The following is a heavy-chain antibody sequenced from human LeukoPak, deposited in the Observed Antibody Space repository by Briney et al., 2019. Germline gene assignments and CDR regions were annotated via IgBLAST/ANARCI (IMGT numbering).Heavy chain of an antibody. J-gene: IGHJ4*02. CDR1: GFTFSNYA. D-gene: IGHD3-3*01. CDR3: AKAAYYDFWSGLGDFES. Sequence: PGRSLRLSCAASGFTFSNYAMTWVRQAPGKGLEWVSAMDGNGESTYFADSVKGRFTISRDNSKNTLYLQMNSLRAEDTAVYYCAKAAYYDFWSGLGDFESWGQGTLVTVSA. CDR2: MDGNGEST. V-gene: IGHV3-23*01.